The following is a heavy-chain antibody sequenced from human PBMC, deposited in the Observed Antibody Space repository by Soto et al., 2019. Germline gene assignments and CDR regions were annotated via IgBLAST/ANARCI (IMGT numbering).Heavy chain of an antibody. CDR3: AKDALTRQLRFLEWFFDY. Sequence: GGSLRLSCAASGFTFSSYAMSWVRQAPGKGLEWVSAISGSGGSTYYADSVKGRFTISRDNSKNTLYLQMNSLRAEDTAVYYCAKDALTRQLRFLEWFFDYWGQGTLVTVSS. CDR2: ISGSGGST. J-gene: IGHJ4*02. CDR1: GFTFSSYA. D-gene: IGHD3-3*01. V-gene: IGHV3-23*01.